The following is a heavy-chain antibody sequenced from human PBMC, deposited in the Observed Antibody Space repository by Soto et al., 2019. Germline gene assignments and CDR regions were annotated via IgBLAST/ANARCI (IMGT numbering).Heavy chain of an antibody. CDR2: ISAYNGNT. CDR3: ASSYYDILTGYYDPRSDY. J-gene: IGHJ4*02. D-gene: IGHD3-9*01. V-gene: IGHV1-18*01. CDR1: GYTFTSYG. Sequence: GASVKVSCKASGYTFTSYGISWVRQAPGQGLEWMGWISAYNGNTNYAQKLQGRVTMTTDTSTSTAYMELRSLRSDDTAVYYCASSYYDILTGYYDPRSDYWGQGTLVTVSS.